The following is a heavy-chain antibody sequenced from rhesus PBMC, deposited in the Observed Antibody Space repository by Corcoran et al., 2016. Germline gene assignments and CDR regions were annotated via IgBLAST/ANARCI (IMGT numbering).Heavy chain of an antibody. Sequence: QVQLQESGPGLVRPSETLSLTCAVSGGSISSSNCWNWIRQPPGKGLEWIGYISGSRASTYYNPSLKSRVTSSTDTSKNQFSLKLSSVTAADTAVYYCARDTPRRGYSYGLDSWGQGVVVTVSS. CDR3: ARDTPRRGYSYGLDS. V-gene: IGHV4-65*01. CDR2: ISGSRAST. D-gene: IGHD2-33*01. J-gene: IGHJ6*01. CDR1: GGSISSSNC.